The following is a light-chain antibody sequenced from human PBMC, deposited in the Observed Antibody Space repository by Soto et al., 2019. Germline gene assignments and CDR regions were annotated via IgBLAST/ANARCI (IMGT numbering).Light chain of an antibody. V-gene: IGKV2-28*01. CDR2: LGS. CDR1: QSLLHSNGYNY. Sequence: DIVMTQSPLSLPVTPGEPASISCRSSQSLLHSNGYNYLDWYLQKPGQSPQLLIYLGSNRASGVPDRFSGSGSGTDFTLKISRVEAEDVGVYYCMQALPTPTGFGPGTKVDIK. J-gene: IGKJ3*01. CDR3: MQALPTPTG.